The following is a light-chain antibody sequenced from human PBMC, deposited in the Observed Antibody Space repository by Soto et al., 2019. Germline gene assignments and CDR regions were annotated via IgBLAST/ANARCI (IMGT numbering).Light chain of an antibody. CDR3: QQRSNWWT. J-gene: IGKJ1*01. CDR2: DAS. V-gene: IGKV3-11*01. CDR1: QSVSSY. Sequence: EIVLTQSPATPSLSPGERDTLSCRASQSVSSYLAWYQQKPGQAPRLLIYDASNRATGIPARFSGSGSGIDFSLSISSLEPEDFAVYYCQQRSNWWTFGQGTKVDIK.